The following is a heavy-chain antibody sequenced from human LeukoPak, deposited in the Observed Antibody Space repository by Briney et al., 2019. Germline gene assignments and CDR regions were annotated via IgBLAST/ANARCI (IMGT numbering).Heavy chain of an antibody. V-gene: IGHV4-4*02. CDR1: GGSISSSNW. J-gene: IGHJ6*03. Sequence: SETLSLTCAVSGGSISSSNWWSWVRQPPGKGLEWIGEIYHSGSTNYNPSLKSRVTISVDKSKNQFSLKLSSVTAADTAVYYCARGEWLRPNYYYYYYMDVWGKGTTVTVSS. CDR3: ARGEWLRPNYYYYYYMDV. D-gene: IGHD5-12*01. CDR2: IYHSGST.